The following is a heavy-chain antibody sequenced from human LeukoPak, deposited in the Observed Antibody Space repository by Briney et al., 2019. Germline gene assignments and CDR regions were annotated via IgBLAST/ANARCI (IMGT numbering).Heavy chain of an antibody. D-gene: IGHD6-19*01. CDR2: IYHSGST. J-gene: IGHJ4*02. CDR1: GGSISSYY. CDR3: ARGGIAVAGGAGIDY. Sequence: SETLSLTCTVSGGSISSYYWSWIRQPPGKGLEWIGYIYHSGSTYYNPSLKSRVTISVDRSKNQFSLKLSSVTAADTAVYYCARGGIAVAGGAGIDYWGQGTLVTVSS. V-gene: IGHV4-59*12.